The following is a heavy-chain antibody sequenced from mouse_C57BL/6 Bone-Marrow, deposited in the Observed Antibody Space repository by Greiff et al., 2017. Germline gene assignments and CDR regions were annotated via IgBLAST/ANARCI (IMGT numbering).Heavy chain of an antibody. Sequence: QVQLKQSGAELVKPGASVKLSCKASGYTFTEYTIHWVKQRSGQGLEWIGWFYPGSGSIKYNEKFKDKATLTADNSSSTVYMELSRLTSEDSAVYCCARHEDGYSYYYAMDYWGQGTSVTVSS. CDR2: FYPGSGSI. CDR3: ARHEDGYSYYYAMDY. D-gene: IGHD2-3*01. V-gene: IGHV1-62-2*01. J-gene: IGHJ4*01. CDR1: GYTFTEYT.